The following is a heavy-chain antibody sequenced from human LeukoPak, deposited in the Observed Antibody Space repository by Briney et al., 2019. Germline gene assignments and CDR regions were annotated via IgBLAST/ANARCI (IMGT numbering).Heavy chain of an antibody. D-gene: IGHD3-22*01. CDR2: IYHSGST. J-gene: IGHJ3*02. CDR3: ARDGYYDSGGYYYAAFDI. V-gene: IGHV4-59*01. Sequence: SETPSLTCTVSGGSISSYYWSWIRQPPGKGLEWIGYIYHSGSTNYNPSLKSRVTISVDTSKNQFSLKLSSVTAADTAVYYCARDGYYDSGGYYYAAFDIWGQGTMVTVSS. CDR1: GGSISSYY.